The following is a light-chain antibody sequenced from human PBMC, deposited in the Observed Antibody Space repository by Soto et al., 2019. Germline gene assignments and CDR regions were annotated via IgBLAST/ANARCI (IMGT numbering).Light chain of an antibody. J-gene: IGLJ2*01. V-gene: IGLV2-23*01. Sequence: QSALTQPASVSGSPGQSITISCTGTSSDVGSYNLVSWYQQHPGKAPKLRIYEGSKRPSGVSNRFSGSKSGNTASRTISGLQAEDEADYYCCSYAGSSTDVVFGGGTQLTVL. CDR1: SSDVGSYNL. CDR3: CSYAGSSTDVV. CDR2: EGS.